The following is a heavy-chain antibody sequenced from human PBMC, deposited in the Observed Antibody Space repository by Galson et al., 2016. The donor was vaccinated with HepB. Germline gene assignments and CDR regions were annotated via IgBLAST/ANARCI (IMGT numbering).Heavy chain of an antibody. CDR1: GFRLSGYW. CDR3: GRDTGNYYVDK. D-gene: IGHD1-7*01. V-gene: IGHV3-7*03. J-gene: IGHJ4*01. CDR2: IKEDGSLL. Sequence: SLRLSCAASGFRLSGYWMTWVRQAPGKGLGWVANIKEDGSLLAYVDSVKGRFTISRDNAKNSLYLQMNDLRAEDTALYYCGRDTGNYYVDKWGHGTLVTVSS.